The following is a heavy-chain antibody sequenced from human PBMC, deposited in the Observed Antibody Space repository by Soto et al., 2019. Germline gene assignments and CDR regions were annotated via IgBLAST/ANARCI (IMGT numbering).Heavy chain of an antibody. CDR1: GGTFSSYA. Sequence: GASVKVSCKASGGTFSSYAISWVRQAPGQGLEWMGGIIPIFGTANYAQKFQGRVTITADESTSTAYMELSSLRSEDTAVYYCASEMTTVTKYYYYYYGMDVWGQGTTVTVSS. CDR3: ASEMTTVTKYYYYYYGMDV. J-gene: IGHJ6*02. V-gene: IGHV1-69*13. CDR2: IIPIFGTA. D-gene: IGHD4-4*01.